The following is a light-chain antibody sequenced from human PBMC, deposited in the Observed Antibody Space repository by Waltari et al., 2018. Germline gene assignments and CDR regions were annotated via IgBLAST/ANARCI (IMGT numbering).Light chain of an antibody. CDR1: QNIRSN. J-gene: IGKJ5*01. CDR2: GAS. CDR3: QQYNNWPPIT. Sequence: EVVMTQSPAMVSVSPGERATLSCRASQNIRSNLAWYQQKPGQAPRLLFYGASTRATDIPARFSGSGSGTEFTLTITSLQSEDFAVYYCQQYNNWPPITFGQGTRLEIK. V-gene: IGKV3-15*01.